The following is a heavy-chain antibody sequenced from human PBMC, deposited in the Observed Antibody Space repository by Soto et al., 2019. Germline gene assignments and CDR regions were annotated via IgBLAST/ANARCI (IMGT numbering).Heavy chain of an antibody. D-gene: IGHD2-2*01. V-gene: IGHV4-31*03. J-gene: IGHJ3*02. CDR2: IYYSGST. Sequence: SETLSLTCTVSGGSISSGGYCWSWIRRHPGKGLEWIGYIYYSGSTYYNPSLKSRVTISVDTSKNQFSLKLSSVTAADTAVYYCARGGVVVPAATILGAFDIWGQGTMVTVSS. CDR3: ARGGVVVPAATILGAFDI. CDR1: GGSISSGGYC.